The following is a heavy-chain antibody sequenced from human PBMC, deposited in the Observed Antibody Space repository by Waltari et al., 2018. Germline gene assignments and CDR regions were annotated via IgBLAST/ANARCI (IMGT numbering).Heavy chain of an antibody. CDR2: ISGSGGST. Sequence: EVQLVESGGGLVQPGGSLRLSCAASGFTFSSYAMSWVRQDPGKGLEWVSAISGSGGSTYYADSVKGRFTISRDNSKNTLYLQMNSLRAEDTAVYYCAKVSLRYFDWLSDTLDYWGQGTLVTVSS. D-gene: IGHD3-9*01. CDR3: AKVSLRYFDWLSDTLDY. V-gene: IGHV3-23*04. J-gene: IGHJ4*02. CDR1: GFTFSSYA.